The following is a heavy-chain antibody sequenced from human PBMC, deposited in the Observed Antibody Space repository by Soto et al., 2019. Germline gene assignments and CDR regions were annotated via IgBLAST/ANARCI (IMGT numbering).Heavy chain of an antibody. J-gene: IGHJ3*02. V-gene: IGHV1-3*01. Sequence: WKDPRFANRSSSMCWVRQATEQRLEWMGWINVGNGNTKYSQKFQGRVTITRDTSASTAYMEVSSLRSEDTAVYYCAKGNNSGDSRRGDACDIWGKGTMVAVS. CDR3: AKGNNSGDSRRGDACDI. CDR1: RFANRSSS. D-gene: IGHD4-17*01. CDR2: INVGNGNT.